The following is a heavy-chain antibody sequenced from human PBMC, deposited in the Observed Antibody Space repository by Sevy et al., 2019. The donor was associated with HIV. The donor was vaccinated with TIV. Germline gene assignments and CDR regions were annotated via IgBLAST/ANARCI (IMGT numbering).Heavy chain of an antibody. J-gene: IGHJ6*03. CDR2: IKSKTDGGTT. D-gene: IGHD6-6*01. CDR3: TTVRYSSSPDYYYYYYMDV. CDR1: GFTFSNAW. V-gene: IGHV3-15*01. Sequence: GGSLRLSCAASGFTFSNAWMSWVRQAPGKGLEWVGRIKSKTDGGTTDYAAPVKGRFTISREDSKNTLYLQMNSLKTEDTAVYYCTTVRYSSSPDYYYYYYMDVWGKGTTVTVSS.